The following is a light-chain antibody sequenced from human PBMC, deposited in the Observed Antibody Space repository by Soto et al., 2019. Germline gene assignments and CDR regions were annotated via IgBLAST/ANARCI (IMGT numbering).Light chain of an antibody. Sequence: EIVLTQSPATLSLSPGERATLSCRASQSVSIFFAWYQQKRGQAPRLLIYDTSKRASGIPARFSGSGSVTDFTLTISSLEPEDFAVYYCQHRLSWPLTFGGGTTIEIK. V-gene: IGKV3-11*01. CDR3: QHRLSWPLT. CDR2: DTS. CDR1: QSVSIF. J-gene: IGKJ4*01.